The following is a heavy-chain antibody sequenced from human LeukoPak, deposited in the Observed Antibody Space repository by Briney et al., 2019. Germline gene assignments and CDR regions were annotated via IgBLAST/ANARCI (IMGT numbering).Heavy chain of an antibody. CDR1: GGSISSYY. CDR2: IYYSGST. CDR3: ARGRYGWLPFDY. D-gene: IGHD3-16*01. J-gene: IGHJ4*02. Sequence: PSETLSLTCTVSGGSISSYYRSWIRQPPGKGLEWIGYIYYSGSTNYNPSLKSRVTISVDTSKNQFTLKLSSVTAADTAVYYCARGRYGWLPFDYWGQGTLVTVSS. V-gene: IGHV4-59*01.